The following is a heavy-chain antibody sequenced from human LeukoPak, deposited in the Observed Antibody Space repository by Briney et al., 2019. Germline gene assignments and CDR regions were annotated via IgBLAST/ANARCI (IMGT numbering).Heavy chain of an antibody. CDR2: ISYDGSNK. V-gene: IGHV3-30*03. Sequence: GGSLRLSCAASGFTFSSYSMNWVRQAPGKGLEWVAVISYDGSNKYYADSVKGRFTISRDNSKNTLYLQMNSLRAEDTAVYYCARERNAYSSSSFDYWGQGTLVTVSS. CDR1: GFTFSSYS. CDR3: ARERNAYSSSSFDY. J-gene: IGHJ4*02. D-gene: IGHD6-6*01.